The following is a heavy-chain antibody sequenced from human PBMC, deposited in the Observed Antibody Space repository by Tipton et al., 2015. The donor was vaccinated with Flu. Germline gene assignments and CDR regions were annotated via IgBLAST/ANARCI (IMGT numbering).Heavy chain of an antibody. D-gene: IGHD3-22*01. J-gene: IGHJ4*02. CDR1: GGPFSSFS. V-gene: IGHV1-69*01. CDR2: IIPILGTE. Sequence: QLVQSGAEVKRPGSSVKVSCKASGGPFSSFSINWVRQAPGQGLEWMGGIIPILGTETYAQRFQGRLTITADESTSTAYMELSSLRSDDTAMYYCAIPTMTVSSESRGYWGQGTLVNVSS. CDR3: AIPTMTVSSESRGY.